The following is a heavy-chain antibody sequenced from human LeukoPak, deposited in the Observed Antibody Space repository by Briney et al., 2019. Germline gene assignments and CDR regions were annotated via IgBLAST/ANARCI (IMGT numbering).Heavy chain of an antibody. CDR2: IYYSGST. V-gene: IGHV4-59*01. D-gene: IGHD6-19*01. J-gene: IGHJ6*03. CDR3: ARGAGSSSGYYYYMDV. Sequence: GSLRLSCAASGFTFSSYSMNWVRQPPGKGLEWIGYIYYSGSTNYNPSLKSRVTISVDTSKNQFSLKLSSVTAADTAVYYCARGAGSSSGYYYYMDVWGKGTTVTVSS. CDR1: GFTFSSYS.